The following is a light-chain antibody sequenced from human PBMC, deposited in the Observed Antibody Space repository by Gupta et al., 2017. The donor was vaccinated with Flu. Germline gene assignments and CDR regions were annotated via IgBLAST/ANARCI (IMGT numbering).Light chain of an antibody. CDR1: QSISYY. CDR3: QQSYSASRLT. CDR2: DAS. V-gene: IGKV1-39*01. Sequence: DIQVSPSPSSLSASVGDRVTITCRASQSISYYLNWYQQKPGKAPKILIYDASSLKSRVPSRISSDGSGTDFTLTISTLQPEDSATYYCQQSYSASRLTFGGGTKVEIK. J-gene: IGKJ4*01.